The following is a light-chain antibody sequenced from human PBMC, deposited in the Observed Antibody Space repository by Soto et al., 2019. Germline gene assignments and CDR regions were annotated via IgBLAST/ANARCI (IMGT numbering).Light chain of an antibody. Sequence: QSALTQPRSVSGSPGQSVTISCTGTSSDVGGYNYVSWYQQHPGKAPKLMIYDVSKRPSGVSDRFSGSKSGNTASLTISGLQAEDEADYYCCSYAGSYFFWVFGGGTKLTVL. J-gene: IGLJ3*02. CDR2: DVS. CDR1: SSDVGGYNY. CDR3: CSYAGSYFFWV. V-gene: IGLV2-11*01.